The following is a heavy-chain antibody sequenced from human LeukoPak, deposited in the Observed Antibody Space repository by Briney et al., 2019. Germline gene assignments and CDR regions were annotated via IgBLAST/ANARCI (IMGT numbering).Heavy chain of an antibody. CDR1: GFTFSHAW. Sequence: GGSLRLSCAASGFTFSHAWMSWVRQAPGKGPEWVSVIYRGGNTYYADSVQGRFTISSDNSKNTLYLQMDSLRAEDTAVYYCARARHDSSGLNQAGAGDFDYWGQGTLVTVSS. J-gene: IGHJ4*02. CDR2: IYRGGNT. CDR3: ARARHDSSGLNQAGAGDFDY. D-gene: IGHD2-15*01. V-gene: IGHV3-53*01.